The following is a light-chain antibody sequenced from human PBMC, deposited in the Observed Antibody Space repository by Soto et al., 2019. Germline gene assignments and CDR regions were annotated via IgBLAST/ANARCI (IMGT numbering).Light chain of an antibody. CDR1: QTVLYRSNNKDA. Sequence: DIVLTQSPDSLPVSLGERATINCKSSQTVLYRSNNKDALAWYQQKPGQPPKLLIYWASTRESGVPDRFSGSGSGTDFTLTISSLQAEDVAVYYCQQYYRTLWTFGQGTKVEVK. CDR3: QQYYRTLWT. CDR2: WAS. J-gene: IGKJ1*01. V-gene: IGKV4-1*01.